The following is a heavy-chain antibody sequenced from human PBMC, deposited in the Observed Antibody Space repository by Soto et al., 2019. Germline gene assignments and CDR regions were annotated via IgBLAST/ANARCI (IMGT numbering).Heavy chain of an antibody. CDR3: AKSPKTSSSWYGGGY. V-gene: IGHV3-23*01. Sequence: PVGSLRLSCAASGFTFSSYAMSWVRQAPGKGLEWVSAISGSGGSTYYADSVKGRFTISRDNSKNTLYLQMNSLRAEDTAVYYCAKSPKTSSSWYGGGYWGQGTLVTVSS. CDR2: ISGSGGST. J-gene: IGHJ4*02. D-gene: IGHD6-13*01. CDR1: GFTFSSYA.